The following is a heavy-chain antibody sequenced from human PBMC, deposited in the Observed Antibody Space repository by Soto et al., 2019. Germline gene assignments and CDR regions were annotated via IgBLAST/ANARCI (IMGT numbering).Heavy chain of an antibody. J-gene: IGHJ4*02. CDR1: GYTFTDFY. CDR2: IYPSDGST. CDR3: ARADREY. Sequence: HVQLVQSGAEVKPPGASVKVSCKASGYTFTDFYIHWVRQAPGQGLEWMAVIYPSDGSTTYAQSFQGRVIVTSDTSTNTIYMDLSSLTSEDTAVYYCARADREYCGQGTLVTVSS. V-gene: IGHV1-46*01.